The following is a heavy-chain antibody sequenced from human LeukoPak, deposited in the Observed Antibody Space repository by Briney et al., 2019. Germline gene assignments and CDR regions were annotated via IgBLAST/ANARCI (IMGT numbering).Heavy chain of an antibody. Sequence: GGSLRLSCAASGFTFSSYWMSWVRQAPGKGLEWVSVIYSGGSTYYADSVKGRFTISRDNSKNTLYLQMNSLRAEDTAVYYCAELGITMIGGVWGKGTTVTISS. CDR3: AELGITMIGGV. V-gene: IGHV3-66*01. J-gene: IGHJ6*04. D-gene: IGHD3-10*02. CDR1: GFTFSSYW. CDR2: IYSGGST.